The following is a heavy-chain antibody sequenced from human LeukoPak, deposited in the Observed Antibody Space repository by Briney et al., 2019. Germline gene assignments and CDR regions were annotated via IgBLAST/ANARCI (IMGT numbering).Heavy chain of an antibody. CDR2: IYPGDSDT. Sequence: GESLKISCKGSGYSFTSYWIGWVRQMPGKGLEWMGIIYPGDSDTRYSPSFQGQVTISADKSISTAYLQWSSLKASDTAMYYCARLGDYGDYASGFDPWGQGTPVTVSS. J-gene: IGHJ5*02. D-gene: IGHD4-17*01. V-gene: IGHV5-51*01. CDR3: ARLGDYGDYASGFDP. CDR1: GYSFTSYW.